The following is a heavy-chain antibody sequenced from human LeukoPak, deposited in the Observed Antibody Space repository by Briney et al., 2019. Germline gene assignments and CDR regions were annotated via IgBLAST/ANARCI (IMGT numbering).Heavy chain of an antibody. Sequence: SETLSLTCAVYGGSFSGYYWSWIRQPPGKGLEWIGEINHSGGTNYNPSLKSRVTISVDTSKNQFSLKLSSVTAADAAVYYCAILPRDYWGQGTLVTVSS. CDR2: INHSGGT. CDR1: GGSFSGYY. V-gene: IGHV4-34*01. CDR3: AILPRDY. J-gene: IGHJ4*02.